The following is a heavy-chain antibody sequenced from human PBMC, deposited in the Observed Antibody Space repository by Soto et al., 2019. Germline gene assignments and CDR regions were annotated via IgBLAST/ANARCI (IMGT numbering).Heavy chain of an antibody. Sequence: ASVKVSCKASGYSFSAYTITWLRQAPGHGLEWMGWINTYNGDTDFAQKLQGRVTMTTDTATSTAYMELRSLRSDDTAIYYCARGGIYCGDCYYPFEAIDFWGQGTLVTVSS. V-gene: IGHV1-18*04. CDR1: GYSFSAYT. D-gene: IGHD2-21*02. CDR3: ARGGIYCGDCYYPFEAIDF. CDR2: INTYNGDT. J-gene: IGHJ4*02.